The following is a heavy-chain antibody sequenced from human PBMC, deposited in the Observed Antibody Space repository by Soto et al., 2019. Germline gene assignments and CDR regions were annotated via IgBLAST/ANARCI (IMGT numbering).Heavy chain of an antibody. Sequence: GASVKVSCKASGGTFSSYAISWVRQAPGQGLEWMGGIIPIFGTANYAQKFQGRVTITADESTSTAYMELSSLRSEDTAVYYCARAFFSIALRSYYFDYWGQGTLVTVSS. CDR2: IIPIFGTA. CDR1: GGTFSSYA. CDR3: ARAFFSIALRSYYFDY. V-gene: IGHV1-69*13. D-gene: IGHD6-6*01. J-gene: IGHJ4*02.